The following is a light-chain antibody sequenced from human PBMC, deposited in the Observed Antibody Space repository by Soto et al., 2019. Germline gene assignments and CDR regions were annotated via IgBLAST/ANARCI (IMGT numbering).Light chain of an antibody. V-gene: IGKV3-20*01. CDR2: GSS. CDR3: QQYGSAPPYT. J-gene: IGKJ2*01. Sequence: EIVLTQSPGTLSLSPGERATLSCRASQSVSGSYLAWYQQKPGQSPRLLIYGSSDTATGIPDRFSGSGSATDFTLTIIRVEPEDFAVYYCQQYGSAPPYTFGQGTKLEIK. CDR1: QSVSGSY.